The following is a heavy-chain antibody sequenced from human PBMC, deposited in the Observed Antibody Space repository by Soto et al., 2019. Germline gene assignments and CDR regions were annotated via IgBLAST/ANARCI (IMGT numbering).Heavy chain of an antibody. Sequence: QITLKESGPTLVKPTQTLTLTCTFSGFSLTTRGVGVGWIRQPPGKALEWLALIYWDDDEGYSPSLKSRLTITXDXSKXXXVLTMTNMDPVDTXTYYCAHRPRGYSYHFDYWGQGTLVTVSS. J-gene: IGHJ4*02. D-gene: IGHD5-18*01. CDR2: IYWDDDE. CDR1: GFSLTTRGVG. V-gene: IGHV2-5*02. CDR3: AHRPRGYSYHFDY.